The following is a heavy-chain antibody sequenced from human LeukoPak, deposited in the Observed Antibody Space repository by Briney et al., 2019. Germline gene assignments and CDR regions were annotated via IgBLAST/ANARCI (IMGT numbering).Heavy chain of an antibody. D-gene: IGHD3-3*01. Sequence: SETLSLTCTVSGYSISSGYYWGWIRQPAGKGLEWIGRIYTSGSTNYNPSLKSRVTMSVDTSKNQFSLKLSSVTAADTAVYYCARDVPYYDLLFDYWGQGTLVTVSS. CDR1: GYSISSGYY. J-gene: IGHJ4*02. CDR3: ARDVPYYDLLFDY. CDR2: IYTSGST. V-gene: IGHV4-4*07.